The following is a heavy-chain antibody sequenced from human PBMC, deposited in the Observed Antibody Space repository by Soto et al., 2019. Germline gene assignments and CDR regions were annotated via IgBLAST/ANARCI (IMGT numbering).Heavy chain of an antibody. CDR3: ARRRVDTAMVTWHYFDY. D-gene: IGHD5-18*01. CDR1: GGSISSSSYY. J-gene: IGHJ4*02. Sequence: SETLSLTCTVSGGSISSSSYYWGWIRQPPGKGLEWIGSIYYSGSTYYNQSLKSRVTISVDTSKNQLSLKLSSVTAADTTVYYCARRRVDTAMVTWHYFDYWGQGTLVTVSS. CDR2: IYYSGST. V-gene: IGHV4-39*01.